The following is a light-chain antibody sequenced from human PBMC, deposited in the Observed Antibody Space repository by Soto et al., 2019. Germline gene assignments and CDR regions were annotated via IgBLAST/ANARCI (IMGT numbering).Light chain of an antibody. J-gene: IGKJ4*01. V-gene: IGKV1-39*01. CDR1: QSISSY. CDR3: QQSYSTPLT. Sequence: DIQMTHSPSSLSASVGDRVTITCRASQSISSYLNWYQQKPGKAPKLLIYAASSLQSGVPSRFSGSGSGIDFTLTISSLQHEDFATYYCQQSYSTPLTFGGGTKVDI. CDR2: AAS.